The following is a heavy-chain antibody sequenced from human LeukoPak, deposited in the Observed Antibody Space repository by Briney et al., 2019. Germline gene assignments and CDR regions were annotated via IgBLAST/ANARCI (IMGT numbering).Heavy chain of an antibody. J-gene: IGHJ4*02. CDR1: GDSIRSYY. Sequence: KPSDTLSLICTVSGDSIRSYYWSWLRQPPGKAREWIGCNYTSGRSNYHPSHKSRVAISIDTSKHQFSLKLTSVAAADTAVYYCARHGMSGSYTYWGQGTLVTVSS. V-gene: IGHV4-4*09. D-gene: IGHD1-26*01. CDR2: NYTSGRS. CDR3: ARHGMSGSYTY.